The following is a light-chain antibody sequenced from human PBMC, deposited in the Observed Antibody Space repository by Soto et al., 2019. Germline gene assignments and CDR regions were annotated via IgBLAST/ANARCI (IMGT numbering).Light chain of an antibody. J-gene: IGKJ2*01. CDR2: GAS. Sequence: DFVMPQAPDSLAVSLGERATINCKCSQSVLYNSNNKNHLGWFQQKPGHPPKLLIYGASFRPSGVPDRFSGSGSGTDFTLTISSLQAEDVAVYYCQQYYSIPFTFGQGTKVDIK. CDR1: QSVLYNSNNKNH. CDR3: QQYYSIPFT. V-gene: IGKV4-1*01.